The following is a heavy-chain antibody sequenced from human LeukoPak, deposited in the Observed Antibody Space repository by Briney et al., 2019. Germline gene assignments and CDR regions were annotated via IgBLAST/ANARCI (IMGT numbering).Heavy chain of an antibody. D-gene: IGHD3-22*01. CDR2: IWYDGSNK. CDR1: GFTFSSYG. CDR3: AKDAPNPDYYDSSGYDPFFDY. V-gene: IGHV3-33*06. J-gene: IGHJ4*02. Sequence: PGRSLRLSCAASGFTFSSYGMHWVGQAPGKWLEWVAVIWYDGSNKYYADSVKGRFTISRDNTKNTLYLQMNSLRAEDTAVYYCAKDAPNPDYYDSSGYDPFFDYRGQGTLVTVSS.